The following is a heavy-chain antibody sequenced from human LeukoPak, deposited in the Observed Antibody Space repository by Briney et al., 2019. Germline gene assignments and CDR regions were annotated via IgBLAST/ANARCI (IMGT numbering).Heavy chain of an antibody. CDR1: GYTFTSYY. V-gene: IGHV1-46*01. CDR3: ATHYDILTGYYRVGSAFDI. J-gene: IGHJ3*02. CDR2: INPSGGST. D-gene: IGHD3-9*01. Sequence: ASVKVSCKASGYTFTSYYMHWVRQAPGQELEWMGIINPSGGSTSYAQKFQGRVTITADESTSTAYMELSSLRSEDTAVYYCATHYDILTGYYRVGSAFDIWGQGTMVTVSS.